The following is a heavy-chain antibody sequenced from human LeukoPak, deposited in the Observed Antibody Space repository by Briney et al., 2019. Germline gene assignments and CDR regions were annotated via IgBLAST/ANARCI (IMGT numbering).Heavy chain of an antibody. D-gene: IGHD3-3*01. CDR2: IYYSGST. V-gene: IGHV4-59*08. CDR3: ARHEAYYDFWSGYYPNDAFDI. CDR1: NGSVRSYY. Sequence: SETLSLTCTVSNGSVRSYYWSWIRQPPGKGLEWIGYIYYSGSTNYNPSLKSRVTISVDTSKNQFSLKLSSVTAADTAVYYCARHEAYYDFWSGYYPNDAFDIWGQGTMVTVSS. J-gene: IGHJ3*02.